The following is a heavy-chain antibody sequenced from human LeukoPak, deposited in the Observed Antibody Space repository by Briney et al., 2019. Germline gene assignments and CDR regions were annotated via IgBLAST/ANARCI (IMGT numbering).Heavy chain of an antibody. J-gene: IGHJ6*02. CDR2: ISSSGSTK. Sequence: PGGSLRLSCAASGFTFSDYYMSWIRQAPGKGLEWVSYISSSGSTKYYADSVKGRFTISRDNAKNSLYLQMNSLRAEDTAVYYCARDQCCYYDSSGWCAYYYGMDVWGQGTTVTVSS. V-gene: IGHV3-11*01. CDR3: ARDQCCYYDSSGWCAYYYGMDV. D-gene: IGHD3-22*01. CDR1: GFTFSDYY.